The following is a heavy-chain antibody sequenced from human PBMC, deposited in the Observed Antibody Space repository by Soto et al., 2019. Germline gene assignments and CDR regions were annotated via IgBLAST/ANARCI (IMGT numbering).Heavy chain of an antibody. J-gene: IGHJ5*02. D-gene: IGHD5-12*01. CDR1: GGSISSGGYY. Sequence: QVQLQESGPGLVKPSQTLSLTCTVSGGSISSGGYYWSGIRQHPRKGLEWIGYIYYRGSTYYNPSLQRPDTISVDTSKNPFHLKMSSVTAADTAENYCAREGDRGYDRPAWGQGNLVTVSS. V-gene: IGHV4-31*01. CDR2: IYYRGST. CDR3: AREGDRGYDRPA.